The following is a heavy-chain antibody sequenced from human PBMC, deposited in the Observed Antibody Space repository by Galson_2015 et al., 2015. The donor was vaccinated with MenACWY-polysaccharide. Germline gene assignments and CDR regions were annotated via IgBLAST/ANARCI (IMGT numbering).Heavy chain of an antibody. CDR2: ISAFNGDT. Sequence: QSGAEVKNPGASVKVSCKASGYTFTSHGISWVRQAPGQGLEWMGWISAFNGDTSHAQNFQDRLTMTTDRSTSTAYMELRSLRSDDTAVYYCARYCSGGSCYSHQGDFDYWGQGTLVTASA. D-gene: IGHD2-15*01. CDR3: ARYCSGGSCYSHQGDFDY. CDR1: GYTFTSHG. J-gene: IGHJ4*02. V-gene: IGHV1-18*01.